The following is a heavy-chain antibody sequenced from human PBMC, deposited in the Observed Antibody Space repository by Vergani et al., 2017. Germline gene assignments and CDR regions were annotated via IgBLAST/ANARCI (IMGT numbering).Heavy chain of an antibody. CDR3: ERHTTYADS. D-gene: IGHD1-1*01. J-gene: IGHJ4*02. V-gene: IGHV5-51*01. Sequence: EVELVQSGPEMRKPGESLKISCKGSEYSFGNYWIGWVRQMPGKGLEWMGIIYPADSDTRYSPSFQGQVTISADKSLSTAFLKWDSLKASDTALYYCERHTTYADSWGQGALVTVSS. CDR1: EYSFGNYW. CDR2: IYPADSDT.